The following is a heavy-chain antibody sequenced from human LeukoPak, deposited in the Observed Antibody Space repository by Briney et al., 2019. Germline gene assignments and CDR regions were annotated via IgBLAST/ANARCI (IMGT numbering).Heavy chain of an antibody. CDR3: ERDWIDRSLDY. CDR2: LSPHANYE. Sequence: GRSLRLSCTASGFTFSDYGIHWVRQAPGKGLEWVAVLSPHANYEYYADSVQGRFTISRDDSKNTVYLQMNSLRDEETAVYYCERDWIDRSLDYWGLGTLVTVSS. D-gene: IGHD2-2*03. J-gene: IGHJ4*02. V-gene: IGHV3-33*01. CDR1: GFTFSDYG.